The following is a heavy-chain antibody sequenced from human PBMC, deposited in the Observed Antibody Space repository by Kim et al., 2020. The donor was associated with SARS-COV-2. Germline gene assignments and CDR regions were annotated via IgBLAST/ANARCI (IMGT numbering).Heavy chain of an antibody. CDR1: GDSISNIGVA. CDR2: TYYNSKWYN. D-gene: IGHD3-16*02. V-gene: IGHV6-1*01. Sequence: SQTLSLTCAISGDSISNIGVAWNWIRQSPSRGLEWLGWTYYNSKWYNDYAVSLKSRITINPDTSKNQFSLQLNSVTPEDTAVYYCARGTYRYFDPWGQGTLVTVSS. CDR3: ARGTYRYFDP. J-gene: IGHJ5*02.